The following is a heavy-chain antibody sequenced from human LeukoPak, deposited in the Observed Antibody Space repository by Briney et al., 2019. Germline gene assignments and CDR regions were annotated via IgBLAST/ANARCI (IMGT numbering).Heavy chain of an antibody. V-gene: IGHV3-30*03. CDR3: ASPVSYYYDSSGYYSGKRDY. Sequence: GGSLRLSCAASGFTFTKYAMHWVRQAPGKGLEWVAVISYDGNNKYYADSVKGRFTASRDNSKNTLYLQMNSLRAEDTAVYYCASPVSYYYDSSGYYSGKRDYWGQGTLVTVSS. CDR2: ISYDGNNK. D-gene: IGHD3-22*01. J-gene: IGHJ4*02. CDR1: GFTFTKYA.